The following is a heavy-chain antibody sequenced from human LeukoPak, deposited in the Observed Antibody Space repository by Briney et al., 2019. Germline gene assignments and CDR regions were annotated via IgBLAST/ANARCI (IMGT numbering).Heavy chain of an antibody. V-gene: IGHV1-2*02. CDR1: GYTFTGYY. CDR2: INPNSGGT. CDR3: ARDQLVTMVRGVSKGIYYYGMDV. D-gene: IGHD3-10*01. Sequence: ASVKVSCKASGYTFTGYYMHWVRQAPGQGLEWMGWINPNSGGTNYAQKFQGRVTMTRDTSISTAYMGLSRLRSDDTAVYYCARDQLVTMVRGVSKGIYYYGMDVWGQGTTVTVSS. J-gene: IGHJ6*02.